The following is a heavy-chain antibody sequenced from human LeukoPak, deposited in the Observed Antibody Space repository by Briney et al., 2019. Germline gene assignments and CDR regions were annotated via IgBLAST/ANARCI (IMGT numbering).Heavy chain of an antibody. D-gene: IGHD5-18*01. CDR3: ARGYNYVNDFDY. Sequence: PGGSLRLSCAAAGFTFSNYWMHWVRQAPGKGLVWVSRINSDGSGTSYADSVKGRFTISRDNAKNTLYLQMSSLRVEDTAVYYCARGYNYVNDFDYWGQGTLVSVSS. CDR2: INSDGSGT. CDR1: GFTFSNYW. J-gene: IGHJ4*02. V-gene: IGHV3-74*01.